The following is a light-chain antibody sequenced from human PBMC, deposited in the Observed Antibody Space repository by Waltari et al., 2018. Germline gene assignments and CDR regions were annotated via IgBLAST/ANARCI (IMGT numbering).Light chain of an antibody. J-gene: IGLJ2*01. V-gene: IGLV2-23*01. Sequence: QSALTQPASVSGSPGPSITISCTGTTSAVGSYNLVTWYQQHPGNAPNRMLYEGSTLPSVVSHRFSRSKSGNTASLTISGLQSEDEADYYCCSYAGSSTDVVFGGGTKLTVL. CDR2: EGS. CDR3: CSYAGSSTDVV. CDR1: TSAVGSYNL.